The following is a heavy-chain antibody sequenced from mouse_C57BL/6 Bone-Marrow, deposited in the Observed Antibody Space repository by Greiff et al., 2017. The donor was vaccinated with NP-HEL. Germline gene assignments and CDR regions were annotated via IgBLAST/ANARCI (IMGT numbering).Heavy chain of an antibody. CDR3: ARRGPFGTLYAMDY. V-gene: IGHV1-61*01. CDR1: GYTFTSYW. CDR2: IYPSDSET. Sequence: QVQLQQPGAELVRPGSSVKLSCKASGYTFTSYWMDWVKQRPGQGLEWIGNIYPSDSETHYNQKFKDKATLPVDKSSSTAYMQLSSLTSEDSAVYYCARRGPFGTLYAMDYWGQGTSVTVSS. D-gene: IGHD1-1*02. J-gene: IGHJ4*01.